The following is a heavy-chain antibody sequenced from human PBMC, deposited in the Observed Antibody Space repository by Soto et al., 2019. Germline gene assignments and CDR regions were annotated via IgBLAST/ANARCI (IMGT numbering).Heavy chain of an antibody. D-gene: IGHD2-15*01. CDR2: ISGSCGST. V-gene: IGHV3-23*01. J-gene: IGHJ3*02. CDR3: ARSRVVLATSPFDI. CDR1: GFTFSSYA. Sequence: PGGSLRLSCAASGFTFSSYAMSWVRQAPGKGLEWVLVISGSCGSTYYADSVKGRFTISRDNSKNTLYLQMNSLRAEDTAVYYCARSRVVLATSPFDIWGQGTMVTVSS.